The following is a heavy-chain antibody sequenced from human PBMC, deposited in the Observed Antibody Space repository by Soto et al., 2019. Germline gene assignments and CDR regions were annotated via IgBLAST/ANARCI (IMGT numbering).Heavy chain of an antibody. CDR2: ISYDGSNK. D-gene: IGHD6-19*01. J-gene: IGHJ2*01. CDR3: AKAVAGLLPFDL. CDR1: GFTFSSYG. V-gene: IGHV3-30*18. Sequence: GGSLRLSCAASGFTFSSYGMHWVRQAPGKGLEWVAVISYDGSNKYYADSVKGRFTISRDNSKNTLYLQMNSLRAEDTAVYYCAKAVAGLLPFDLWGRGTLVTVSS.